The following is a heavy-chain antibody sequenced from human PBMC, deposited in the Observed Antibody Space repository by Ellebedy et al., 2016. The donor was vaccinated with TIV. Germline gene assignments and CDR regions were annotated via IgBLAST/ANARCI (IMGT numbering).Heavy chain of an antibody. Sequence: PGGSLRLSCAASGFSLSTYWMHWVRQVPGKGREWVSRVSSDVTGPTYADSVMGRFIISRDNAKSTVYLQMFSLRPEDTAVYYCARGVLNSGYYSDYWGRGTLVTVSS. J-gene: IGHJ4*02. CDR3: ARGVLNSGYYSDY. D-gene: IGHD3-22*01. CDR1: GFSLSTYW. CDR2: VSSDVTGP. V-gene: IGHV3-74*01.